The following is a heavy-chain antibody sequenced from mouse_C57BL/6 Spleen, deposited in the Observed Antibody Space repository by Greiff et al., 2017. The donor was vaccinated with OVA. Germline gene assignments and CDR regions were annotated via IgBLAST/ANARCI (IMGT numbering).Heavy chain of an antibody. CDR3: ARAAGYFDV. CDR2: IWSGGST. Sequence: VKLVESGPGLVQPSQSLSITFTVSGFSLTSYGVHWVRQSPGKGLEWLGVIWSGGSTDYNAAFISRLSISKDNSKSHVFFKMNSLQADDTAIYYCARAAGYFDVWGTGTTVTVSS. CDR1: GFSLTSYG. V-gene: IGHV2-2*01. J-gene: IGHJ1*03.